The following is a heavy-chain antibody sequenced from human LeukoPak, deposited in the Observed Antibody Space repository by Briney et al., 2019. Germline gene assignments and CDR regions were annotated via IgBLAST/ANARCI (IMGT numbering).Heavy chain of an antibody. J-gene: IGHJ1*01. CDR1: GGSFSGYY. CDR3: ARTASEYSISWID. Sequence: SSETLSLTCAVYGGSFSGYYWSWIRQPPGKGLEWIGEINHSGSTNYNPSLKSRVTISVDTSKNQFSLKLTSVTAADTAVYYCARTASEYSISWIDWGQGTLVTVSS. V-gene: IGHV4-34*01. D-gene: IGHD6-13*01. CDR2: INHSGST.